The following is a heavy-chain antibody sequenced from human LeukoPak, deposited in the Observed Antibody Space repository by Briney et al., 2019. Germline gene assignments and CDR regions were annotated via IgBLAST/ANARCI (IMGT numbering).Heavy chain of an antibody. Sequence: GGSLRLSCAASGVTFSDHYMDWVRQAPGKGLEWVGRIRNRANSYTTEYAASVKGRFTISRDDSKNSVYLQMNSLRAEDTAVYYCARGALGYCNSINCPQLDYWGQGTLVTVSS. CDR2: IRNRANSYTT. CDR3: ARGALGYCNSINCPQLDY. V-gene: IGHV3-72*01. CDR1: GVTFSDHY. J-gene: IGHJ4*02. D-gene: IGHD2-2*01.